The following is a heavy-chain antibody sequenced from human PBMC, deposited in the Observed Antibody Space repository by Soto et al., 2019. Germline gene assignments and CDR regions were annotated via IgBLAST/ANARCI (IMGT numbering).Heavy chain of an antibody. CDR3: ARHGGSSPKGRDYYSMDV. V-gene: IGHV1-69*12. CDR1: GGTFSSYA. Sequence: QVQLVQSGAEVKKPGSSVKVSCKASGGTFSSYAISWVRQAPGQGLEWMGGIIPIFGTADYAQKFQVRVTFSAGGSPSTAYMELSTPRPEGTAVHYCARHGGSSPKGRDYYSMDVGGQGTTVTVSS. J-gene: IGHJ6*02. CDR2: IIPIFGTA. D-gene: IGHD1-26*01.